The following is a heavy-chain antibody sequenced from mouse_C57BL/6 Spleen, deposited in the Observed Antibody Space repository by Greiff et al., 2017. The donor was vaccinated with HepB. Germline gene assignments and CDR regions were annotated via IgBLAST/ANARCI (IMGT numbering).Heavy chain of an antibody. CDR1: GYTFTSYW. V-gene: IGHV1-72*01. CDR2: IDPNSGGT. CDR3: ARFGYYDYEYAMDY. D-gene: IGHD2-4*01. J-gene: IGHJ4*01. Sequence: QVQLKQPGAELVKPGASVKLSCKASGYTFTSYWMHWVKQRPGRGLEWIGRIDPNSGGTKYNEKFKSKATLTVDKPSSTAYMQLSSLTSEDSAVYYCARFGYYDYEYAMDYWGQGTSVTVSS.